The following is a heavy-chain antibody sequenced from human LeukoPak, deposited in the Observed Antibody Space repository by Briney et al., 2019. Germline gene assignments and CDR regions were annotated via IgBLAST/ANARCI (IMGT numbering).Heavy chain of an antibody. Sequence: SETLSLTCTVSGGSISSYYWSWIRQPAGKGLEWIGRIYTSGSTNYNPSLKRRGTMSVATSKNQFSLKLSSVTATDTAVYYCARDQPHSYFDLWGRGTLVTVSS. CDR3: ARDQPHSYFDL. V-gene: IGHV4-4*07. J-gene: IGHJ2*01. CDR1: GGSISSYY. CDR2: IYTSGST.